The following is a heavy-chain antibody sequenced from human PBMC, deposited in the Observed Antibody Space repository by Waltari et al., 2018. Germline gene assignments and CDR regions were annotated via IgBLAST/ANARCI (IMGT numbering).Heavy chain of an antibody. Sequence: QVQLQESGPGLVKPSGTLSLTCAVSGGSISSSNWWSWVRQPPGKGLEWIGEIYHSGSTNYNPSLKSRVTISVDKSKNQFSLKLSSVTTADTAVYYCARELNIGFADRFGGGFDYLGQGTLVTVSS. J-gene: IGHJ4*02. D-gene: IGHD3-10*01. CDR1: GGSISSSNW. V-gene: IGHV4-4*02. CDR2: IYHSGST. CDR3: ARELNIGFADRFGGGFDY.